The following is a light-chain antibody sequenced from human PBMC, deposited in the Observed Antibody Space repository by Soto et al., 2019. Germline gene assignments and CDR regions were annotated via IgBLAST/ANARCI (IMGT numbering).Light chain of an antibody. CDR1: SSDVGGYNY. Sequence: QSALTQPRSVSGSPGQSVTISCTGTSSDVGGYNYVSWYQQHPGKAPKLMIYDVSKRPSGVPDRFSGSKSGNTASLTISGLQAEDEADYYCCSYAGSDTLSYVFGTGTKVTVL. V-gene: IGLV2-11*01. CDR2: DVS. J-gene: IGLJ1*01. CDR3: CSYAGSDTLSYV.